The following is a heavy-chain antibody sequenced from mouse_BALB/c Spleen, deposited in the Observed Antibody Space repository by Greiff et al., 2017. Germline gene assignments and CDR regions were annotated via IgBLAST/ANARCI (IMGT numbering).Heavy chain of an antibody. D-gene: IGHD1-1*01. CDR2: INSNGGST. Sequence: EVQRVESGGGLVQPGGSLKLSCAASGFTFSSYGMSWVRQTPDKRLELVATINSNGGSTYYPDSVKGRFTISRDNAKNTLYLQMSSLKSEDTAMYYCARDQRLLAMDYWGQGTSVTVSS. J-gene: IGHJ4*01. CDR1: GFTFSSYG. V-gene: IGHV5-6-3*01. CDR3: ARDQRLLAMDY.